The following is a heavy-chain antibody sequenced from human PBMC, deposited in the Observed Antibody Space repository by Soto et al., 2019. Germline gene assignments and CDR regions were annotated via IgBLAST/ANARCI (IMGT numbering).Heavy chain of an antibody. Sequence: EVQLVESGGGLVQPGGSLRLSCAASGFTFSTYSMNWVRQAPGKGQEWVSYINSRSTTIYYADSVKGRFTISRDNAKNSLYLQMNSLRDEDTAVYYCARAVGGSYGMDVWGQGTTVTVSS. V-gene: IGHV3-48*02. CDR1: GFTFSTYS. J-gene: IGHJ6*02. CDR3: ARAVGGSYGMDV. D-gene: IGHD1-26*01. CDR2: INSRSTTI.